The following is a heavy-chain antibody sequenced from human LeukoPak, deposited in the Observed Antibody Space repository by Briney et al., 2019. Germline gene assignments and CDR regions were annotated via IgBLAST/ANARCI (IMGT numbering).Heavy chain of an antibody. D-gene: IGHD6-19*01. Sequence: PSETLSLTCTVSGGSISTYYWSWIRQPPGKGLEWIGYIYDSGSTNYNPSLKSRVTISVDTSKNRFSLSLSSLTAADTAVYFCAGGGWSFDAFDFWGQGTMVTVSS. J-gene: IGHJ3*01. CDR2: IYDSGST. CDR1: GGSISTYY. CDR3: AGGGWSFDAFDF. V-gene: IGHV4-59*08.